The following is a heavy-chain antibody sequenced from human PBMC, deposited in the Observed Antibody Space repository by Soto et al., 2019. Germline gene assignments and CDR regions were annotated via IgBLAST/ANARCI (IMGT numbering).Heavy chain of an antibody. CDR3: ASLSYGDYVYFDY. V-gene: IGHV4-30-4*01. J-gene: IGHJ4*02. CDR2: IYYSGST. D-gene: IGHD4-17*01. Sequence: SETLSLTCTVSGGSISSGDYYWSWIRQPPGKGLEWMGYIYYSGSTFYNTSLKSRLTISVDMSKNQFSLKLSSVTAADTVLFYCASLSYGDYVYFDYWGQGTLVTVSS. CDR1: GGSISSGDYY.